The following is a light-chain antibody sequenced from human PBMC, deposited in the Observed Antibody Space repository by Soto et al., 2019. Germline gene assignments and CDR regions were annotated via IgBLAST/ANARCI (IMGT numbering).Light chain of an antibody. CDR1: PSDVGGSNS. V-gene: IGLV2-8*01. J-gene: IGLJ2*01. Sequence: QSALTQPPSASGSPGQSVTISCTGTPSDVGGSNSVSWYQQHPGKAPNLMIYDVNKRPSGVPDRFSGSKSGITASLTVSGLQAADEAYYFCSSYAPSDVVFGGGTKLTVL. CDR3: SSYAPSDVV. CDR2: DVN.